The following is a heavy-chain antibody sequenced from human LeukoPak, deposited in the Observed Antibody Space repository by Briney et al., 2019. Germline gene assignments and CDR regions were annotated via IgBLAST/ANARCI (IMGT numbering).Heavy chain of an antibody. J-gene: IGHJ4*02. CDR2: IYYSGST. D-gene: IGHD4-23*01. CDR3: ATTPYYGGNRLYYFDY. V-gene: IGHV4-59*08. CDR1: GGSISSYY. Sequence: SETLSLTCTVSGGSISSYYWSWIRQPPGKGLEWIGYIYYSGSTNYNPSLKSRVTISVDTSKNQFSQKLSSVTAADTAVYYCATTPYYGGNRLYYFDYWGQGTLVTVSS.